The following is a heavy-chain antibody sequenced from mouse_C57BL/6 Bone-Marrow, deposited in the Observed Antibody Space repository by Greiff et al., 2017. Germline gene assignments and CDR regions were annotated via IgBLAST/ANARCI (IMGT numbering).Heavy chain of an antibody. J-gene: IGHJ3*01. D-gene: IGHD3-1*01. CDR3: TTGSPVAY. Sequence: EVQLQQSRAELVRPGASVKLSCTASGFNIKDDYMHWVKQRPEQGLEWIGWIDPENGDTEYASKFQGKATITADTSSNTAYLQLSSLTSEDTAVYYCTTGSPVAYWGQGTLVTVSA. CDR1: GFNIKDDY. V-gene: IGHV14-4*01. CDR2: IDPENGDT.